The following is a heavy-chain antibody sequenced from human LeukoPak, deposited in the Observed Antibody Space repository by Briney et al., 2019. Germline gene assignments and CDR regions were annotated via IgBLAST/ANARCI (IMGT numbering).Heavy chain of an antibody. CDR2: INAGNGNT. CDR1: GYTFTSYA. D-gene: IGHD2-2*01. CDR3: ARGPIGVVVGYGMDV. V-gene: IGHV1-3*01. J-gene: IGHJ6*02. Sequence: GGSLRLSCAASGYTFTSYAMHWVRQAPGQRLEWMGWINAGNGNTKYSQKFQGRVTVTRNTSISTAYMELSSLRSEDTAVYYCARGPIGVVVGYGMDVWGQGTTVTVSS.